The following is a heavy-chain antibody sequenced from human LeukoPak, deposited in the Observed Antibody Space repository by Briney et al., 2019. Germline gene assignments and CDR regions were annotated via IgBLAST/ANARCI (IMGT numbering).Heavy chain of an antibody. J-gene: IGHJ3*02. Sequence: SETLSLTCTVSGGSISGYYWSWIRQPPGMGLEWIGFISYTGSTNYNPSLKSRVTISVDTSTNQFSLNLSSVTAADTAVYYCARHKLSREVTTRQTFDIWGQGTMVTVSS. D-gene: IGHD4-17*01. CDR2: ISYTGST. V-gene: IGHV4-59*08. CDR3: ARHKLSREVTTRQTFDI. CDR1: GGSISGYY.